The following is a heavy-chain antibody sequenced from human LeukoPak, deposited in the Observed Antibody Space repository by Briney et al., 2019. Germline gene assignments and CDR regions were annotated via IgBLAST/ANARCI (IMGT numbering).Heavy chain of an antibody. V-gene: IGHV3-30*07. D-gene: IGHD6-19*01. Sequence: GGSLRLSCAASGFTFSSYEMNWVRQAPGKGLEWVAVISYDGSNKYYADSVKGRFTISRDNAKNSLYLQMNSLRAEDTAVYYCAKGGQWLARHYYYMDVWGKGTTVTVSS. J-gene: IGHJ6*03. CDR2: ISYDGSNK. CDR3: AKGGQWLARHYYYMDV. CDR1: GFTFSSYE.